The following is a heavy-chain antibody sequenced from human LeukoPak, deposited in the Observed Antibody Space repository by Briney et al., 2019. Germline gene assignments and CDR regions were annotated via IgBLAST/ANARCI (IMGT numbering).Heavy chain of an antibody. V-gene: IGHV4-34*01. CDR1: GGSFSGYY. CDR2: INHSGST. D-gene: IGHD3-3*01. CDR3: ARVYDLAPIWLDP. J-gene: IGHJ5*02. Sequence: SETLSLTCAVYGGSFSGYYWSWIRQPPGKGLEWIGEINHSGSTNYNPSLKSRVTISVDTSKNQFSLKLSSVTAADTAVYYCARVYDLAPIWLDPWGQGTLVTVSS.